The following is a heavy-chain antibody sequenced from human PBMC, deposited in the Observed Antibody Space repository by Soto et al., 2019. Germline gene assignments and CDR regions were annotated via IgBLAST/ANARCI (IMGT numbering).Heavy chain of an antibody. CDR2: IIPIFGTA. V-gene: IGHV1-69*06. CDR3: ASSPGYYYDSSGYRSWYFDL. J-gene: IGHJ2*01. Sequence: QVQLVQSGAEVQKPGSSVKVSCKASGGTFSSYAISWVRPAPGQGLEWMGGIIPIFGTANYAQKFQGRVTITADKSTSTAYMELSSLRSEDTAVYYCASSPGYYYDSSGYRSWYFDLWGRGTLVTVSS. CDR1: GGTFSSYA. D-gene: IGHD3-22*01.